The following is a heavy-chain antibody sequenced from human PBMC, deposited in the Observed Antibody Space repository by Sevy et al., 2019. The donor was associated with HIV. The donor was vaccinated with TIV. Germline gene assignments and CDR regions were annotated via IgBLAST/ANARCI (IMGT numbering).Heavy chain of an antibody. CDR1: GFTFSNPY. V-gene: IGHV3-72*01. Sequence: GGSLRLSCAASGFTFSNPYMKWVRQAPGKGLEWVGRIRNKADSYTTEYAASVKGRFTISRDDSKNSLYLLMNSLKTEDTAVYYCATHAGIAAAGRVFDYWGQGTLVTVSS. CDR2: IRNKADSYTT. CDR3: ATHAGIAAAGRVFDY. D-gene: IGHD6-13*01. J-gene: IGHJ4*02.